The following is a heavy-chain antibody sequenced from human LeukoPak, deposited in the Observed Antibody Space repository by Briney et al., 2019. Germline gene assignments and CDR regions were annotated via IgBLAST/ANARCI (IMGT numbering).Heavy chain of an antibody. Sequence: GGSLRLSCAASGFIFGNHAMHWVRQAPGKGLEWVAVISYDGSNKDHADTVKGRFTISRDNSKNTLYLQMNSLRAEDAAVYYCAKKYDGSARMYLYDYWGQGTLVTVSS. D-gene: IGHD3-10*01. J-gene: IGHJ4*02. V-gene: IGHV3-30-3*02. CDR3: AKKYDGSARMYLYDY. CDR2: ISYDGSNK. CDR1: GFIFGNHA.